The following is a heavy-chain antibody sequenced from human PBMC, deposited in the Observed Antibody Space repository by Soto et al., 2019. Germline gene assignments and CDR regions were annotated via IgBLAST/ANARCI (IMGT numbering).Heavy chain of an antibody. J-gene: IGHJ6*02. D-gene: IGHD3-22*01. Sequence: GASVKVSCKASGYTFTSYGISWVRQAPGQGLEWMGWISAYNGNTNYAQKLQGRVTMTTDTSTSTAYMELRSLRSEDTAVYYCARGSYDSSGYYYYYYGMDVWGQGTTVTVSS. CDR3: ARGSYDSSGYYYYYYGMDV. V-gene: IGHV1-18*01. CDR1: GYTFTSYG. CDR2: ISAYNGNT.